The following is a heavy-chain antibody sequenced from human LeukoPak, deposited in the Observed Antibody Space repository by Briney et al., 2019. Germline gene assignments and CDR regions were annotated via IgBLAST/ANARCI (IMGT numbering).Heavy chain of an antibody. CDR1: GFTFSSYW. CDR2: IKQDGGEK. D-gene: IGHD6-19*01. CDR3: AQIAVAGTTDIGY. J-gene: IGHJ4*02. Sequence: GGSLRLSCAASGFTFSSYWMSWVRQAPGKGLEWVANIKQDGGEKYYVDSVKGRFTISRDNAKNSLYLQMNSLRPEDTAVYYCAQIAVAGTTDIGYWGQGTLVTVSS. V-gene: IGHV3-7*02.